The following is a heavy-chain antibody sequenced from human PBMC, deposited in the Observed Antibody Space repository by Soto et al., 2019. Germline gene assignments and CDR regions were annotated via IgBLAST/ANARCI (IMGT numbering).Heavy chain of an antibody. CDR2: TYYRSKLYN. CDR3: AREGSGSYYEKFSCFDP. Sequence: PSQTLSLTCVISGDSVSSNSWAWNCISKSPSRGLEWLGRTYYRSKLYNDYAATVKSRITINPDISKNQFSLQLNSVTPEDTAVYYCAREGSGSYYEKFSCFDPWGQGPLV. J-gene: IGHJ5*02. D-gene: IGHD1-26*01. V-gene: IGHV6-1*01. CDR1: GDSVSSNSWA.